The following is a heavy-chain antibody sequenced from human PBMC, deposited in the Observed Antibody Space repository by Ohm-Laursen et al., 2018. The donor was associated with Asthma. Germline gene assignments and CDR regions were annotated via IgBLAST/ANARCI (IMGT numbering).Heavy chain of an antibody. Sequence: GSLRLSCSASGFTFSSYAMNWVRQSPGKGLEWVSAISGGGGSTDYADSVRARLTISRDNSKNTVYLQMHSLRAEDTAVYYCVRGPMGDSPYAFDVWGQGTTVTVSS. D-gene: IGHD3-16*01. V-gene: IGHV3-23*01. CDR2: ISGGGGST. CDR3: VRGPMGDSPYAFDV. CDR1: GFTFSSYA. J-gene: IGHJ6*02.